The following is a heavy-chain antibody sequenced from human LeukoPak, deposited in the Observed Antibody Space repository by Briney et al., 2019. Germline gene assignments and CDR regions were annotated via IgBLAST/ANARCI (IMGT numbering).Heavy chain of an antibody. V-gene: IGHV1-24*01. CDR3: ATSPRIVVVPAAMIRWFDP. D-gene: IGHD2-2*01. J-gene: IGHJ5*02. CDR2: FDPEDGET. Sequence: ASVKVSGKVSGHTLTELSMHWVRQAPGKGLEGMGGFDPEDGETIYAQKFQGRVTMTEDTSTDTAYMELSSLRSEDTAVYYCATSPRIVVVPAAMIRWFDPWGQGTLVTVSS. CDR1: GHTLTELS.